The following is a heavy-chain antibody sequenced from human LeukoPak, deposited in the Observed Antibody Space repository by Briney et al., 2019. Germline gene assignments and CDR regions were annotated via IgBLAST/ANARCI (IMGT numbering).Heavy chain of an antibody. CDR1: GFTFSSYW. CDR3: ARPFPGTTVEAFDY. D-gene: IGHD4-23*01. V-gene: IGHV3-7*01. Sequence: GGSLRLSCAASGFTFSSYWMSWVRQAPGKGLEWVANIKQDGSEKYYVGSVKGRFTISRDNAKNSLYLQMNSLRAEDTAVYYCARPFPGTTVEAFDYWGQGTLVTVSS. J-gene: IGHJ4*02. CDR2: IKQDGSEK.